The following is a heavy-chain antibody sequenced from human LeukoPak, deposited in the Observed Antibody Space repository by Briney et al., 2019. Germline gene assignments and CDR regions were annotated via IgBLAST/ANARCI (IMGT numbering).Heavy chain of an antibody. V-gene: IGHV3-74*01. CDR3: ARSDYDFWSGHIVGYFDY. CDR1: GFTFSSNA. CDR2: ITNDGSST. J-gene: IGHJ4*02. D-gene: IGHD3-3*01. Sequence: PGGSLRLSCAASGFTFSSNAMTWVRQAPGKGLEWVSRITNDGSSTTYADSVKGRFTISRDNAKNMLYLQVNSLRAEDTAVYYCARSDYDFWSGHIVGYFDYWGQGTLVTVSS.